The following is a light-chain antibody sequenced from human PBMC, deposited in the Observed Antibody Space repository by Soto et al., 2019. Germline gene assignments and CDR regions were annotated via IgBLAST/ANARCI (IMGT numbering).Light chain of an antibody. CDR1: SGDVGGYNY. V-gene: IGLV2-14*01. CDR2: DVS. Sequence: QSVLTQPASVSGSPGQSITISCTGTSGDVGGYNYVSWYQQYPGKVPKLMIYDVSYRPSGVSNRFSGSKSDNTASLTISGLQAEDEADYYCSSYTSINTLVFGGGTKVTVL. CDR3: SSYTSINTLV. J-gene: IGLJ2*01.